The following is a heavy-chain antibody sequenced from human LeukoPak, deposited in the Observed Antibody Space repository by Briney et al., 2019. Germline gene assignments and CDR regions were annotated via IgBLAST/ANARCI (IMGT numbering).Heavy chain of an antibody. J-gene: IGHJ3*02. CDR2: ISGSGGST. Sequence: GGSLRLSCAASGFTFSSYAMSWVRQAPGKGLEWVSVISGSGGSTYYADSVKGRFTISRDNSKNTLYLQMNILRAEDTAVSYCAKDPLRSAGSRGAFDIWGQGTMVTVSS. CDR3: AKDPLRSAGSRGAFDI. D-gene: IGHD2-15*01. CDR1: GFTFSSYA. V-gene: IGHV3-23*01.